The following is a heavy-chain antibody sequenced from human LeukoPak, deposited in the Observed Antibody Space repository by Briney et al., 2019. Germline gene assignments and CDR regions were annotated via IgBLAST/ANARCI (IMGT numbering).Heavy chain of an antibody. CDR2: ISYNSGSI. CDR3: AKVGEVSLDS. CDR1: GFRFDGYA. V-gene: IGHV3-9*01. J-gene: IGHJ4*02. Sequence: GGSLRLSCAASGFRFDGYAMHWVRQPPGKGLEWVSGISYNSGSIGYEDSVKGRFTVSRDNAKSSLILQMNSLRPEDTAVYFCAKVGEVSLDSWGQGTLVTVSS. D-gene: IGHD2-21*01.